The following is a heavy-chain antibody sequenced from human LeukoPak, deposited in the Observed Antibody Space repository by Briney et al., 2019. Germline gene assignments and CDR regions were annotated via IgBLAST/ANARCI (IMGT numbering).Heavy chain of an antibody. CDR2: IYYSGST. Sequence: SETLSLTCTVSGGSISSYYWSWIRQPPGKGLEWIGYIYYSGSTNYNPSLKSRVTISVDTSKNQFSLKLSSVTAADTAVYYCAKAAQVARGAFYYFDYWGQGTLVTVSS. D-gene: IGHD3-10*01. CDR1: GGSISSYY. V-gene: IGHV4-59*12. CDR3: AKAAQVARGAFYYFDY. J-gene: IGHJ4*02.